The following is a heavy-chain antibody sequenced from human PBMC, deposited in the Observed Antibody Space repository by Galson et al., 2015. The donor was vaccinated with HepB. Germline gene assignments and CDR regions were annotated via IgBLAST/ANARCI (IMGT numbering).Heavy chain of an antibody. CDR3: AREYHDILTGYPISSYGIDV. Sequence: CAISGDSVSSNSAAWNWIRQSPSRGLEWLGRTYYRSKWYNDYAVSVKSRITINPDTSKNQFSLQLNSVTPEDTAVYYCAREYHDILTGYPISSYGIDVWGQGTTVTVSS. V-gene: IGHV6-1*01. D-gene: IGHD3-9*01. CDR2: TYYRSKWYN. J-gene: IGHJ6*02. CDR1: GDSVSSNSAA.